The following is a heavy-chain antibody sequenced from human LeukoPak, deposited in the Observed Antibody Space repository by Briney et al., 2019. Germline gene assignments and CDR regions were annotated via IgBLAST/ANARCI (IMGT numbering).Heavy chain of an antibody. J-gene: IGHJ4*02. CDR3: AKPSSGWHGHFDY. Sequence: PGRSLRLSCAASGFTFSRYGMHWVRQAPGKGLEWVAVISYDGSNKYYADSVKGRFTISRDNSKNTLYLQMNSLRAEDTAVYYCAKPSSGWHGHFDYWGQGTLVTVSS. CDR1: GFTFSRYG. D-gene: IGHD6-19*01. CDR2: ISYDGSNK. V-gene: IGHV3-30*18.